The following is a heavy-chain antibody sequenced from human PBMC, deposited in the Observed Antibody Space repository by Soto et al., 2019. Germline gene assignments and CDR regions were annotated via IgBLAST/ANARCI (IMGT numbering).Heavy chain of an antibody. CDR1: VGSISSYY. D-gene: IGHD6-6*01. V-gene: IGHV4-59*01. CDR2: IYYSGST. Sequence: SETLSLTCTVSVGSISSYYWSWIRQPPGKGLEWIGYIYYSGSTNYNPSLKSRVTISVDTSKNQFSLKLSSVTAADTAVYYCARGGSYSRWSLAFDPWGQGTLVTVSS. CDR3: ARGGSYSRWSLAFDP. J-gene: IGHJ5*02.